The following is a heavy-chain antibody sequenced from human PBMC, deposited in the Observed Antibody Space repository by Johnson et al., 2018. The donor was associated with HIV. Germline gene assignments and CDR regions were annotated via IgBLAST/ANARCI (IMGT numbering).Heavy chain of an antibody. CDR2: IYSGGST. Sequence: VQLVESGGGLIQPGGSLRLSCAASGFTVSSNYMSWVRQAPGKGLEWVSVIYSGGSTYYADSVKGRFTISRDNSKNTLYLQLSSLRSEDTAVYYCARDSGVPGNDAFDIWGQGTMVTVSS. D-gene: IGHD3-10*01. V-gene: IGHV3-66*03. CDR1: GFTVSSNY. J-gene: IGHJ3*02. CDR3: ARDSGVPGNDAFDI.